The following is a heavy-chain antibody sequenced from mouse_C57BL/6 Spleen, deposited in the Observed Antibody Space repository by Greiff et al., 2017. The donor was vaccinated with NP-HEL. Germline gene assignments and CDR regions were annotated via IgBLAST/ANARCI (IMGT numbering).Heavy chain of an antibody. J-gene: IGHJ2*01. CDR3: ARMRYYYGSSYHYYFDY. D-gene: IGHD1-1*01. Sequence: DVKLVESGPGLAKPSQTLSLTCSVTGYSITSDYWNWIRKFPGNKLEYMGYISYSGSTYYNPSLKSRISITRYTSKNQYYLQLNSVTTEDTATYYCARMRYYYGSSYHYYFDYWGQGTTLTVSS. CDR2: ISYSGST. V-gene: IGHV3-8*01. CDR1: GYSITSDY.